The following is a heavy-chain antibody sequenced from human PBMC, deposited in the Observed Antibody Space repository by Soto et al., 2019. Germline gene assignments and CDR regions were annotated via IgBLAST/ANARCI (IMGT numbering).Heavy chain of an antibody. CDR2: ISSGSSYI. D-gene: IGHD3-22*01. CDR1: GFTFSSYS. CDR3: AKDLHPYYYDSSGYSFDAFDI. J-gene: IGHJ3*02. V-gene: IGHV3-21*04. Sequence: GGSLRLSCAASGFTFSSYSMNWVRQAPGKGLEWVSSISSGSSYIYYADSVKDRFTISRDNSKNTLYLQMNSLRAEDTAVYYCAKDLHPYYYDSSGYSFDAFDIWGKGTMVTVS.